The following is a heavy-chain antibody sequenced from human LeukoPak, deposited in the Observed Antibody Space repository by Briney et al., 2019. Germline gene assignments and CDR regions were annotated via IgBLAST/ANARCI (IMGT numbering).Heavy chain of an antibody. D-gene: IGHD6-13*01. J-gene: IGHJ4*02. V-gene: IGHV4-59*08. CDR1: GGSISSYY. CDR2: ISYSGNT. CDR3: ARQGGYIAPLAL. Sequence: PSETLSLTCTVSGGSISSYYWSGVRQPPGKGLEWIGYISYSGNTNYNPSLKSRVTISVDTSKNQFSLRLSSVTAADTAVYYCARQGGYIAPLALWGQGTLVTVSS.